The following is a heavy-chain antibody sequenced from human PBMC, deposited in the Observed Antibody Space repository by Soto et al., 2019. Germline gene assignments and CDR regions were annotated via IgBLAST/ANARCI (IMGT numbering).Heavy chain of an antibody. J-gene: IGHJ6*02. Sequence: VSVKLYCNASGYTFSGYYMHWVRQAPGQGLEWMGWINPNSGGTNYAQKFQGWVTMTRDTSISTAYMELSRLRSDDTAMYYCARQWVTAVYGMDVWGQGTTVTVSS. CDR2: INPNSGGT. CDR3: ARQWVTAVYGMDV. CDR1: GYTFSGYY. D-gene: IGHD2-21*02. V-gene: IGHV1-2*04.